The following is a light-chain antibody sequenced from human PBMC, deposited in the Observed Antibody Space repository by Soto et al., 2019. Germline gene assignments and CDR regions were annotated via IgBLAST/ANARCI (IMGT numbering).Light chain of an antibody. V-gene: IGKV1-39*01. CDR1: QGISNS. CDR2: AAS. CDR3: HQTFSTPWT. Sequence: DIPMTQSPSALSASVGDRVTITCRASQGISNSLNWYQQKPGKAPNLLIYAASNLHRGVPSRFSGSGSGATFTLTISGLQPEDFAIYYCHQTFSTPWTFGLGTRVEIK. J-gene: IGKJ1*01.